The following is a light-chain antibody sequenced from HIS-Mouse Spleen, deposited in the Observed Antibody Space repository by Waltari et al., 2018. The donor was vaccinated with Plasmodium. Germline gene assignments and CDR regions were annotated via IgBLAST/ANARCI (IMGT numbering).Light chain of an antibody. CDR2: GNS. V-gene: IGLV1-40*01. CDR1: SSNIGAGYD. CDR3: QSYDSSLSGWV. Sequence: QSVLTQPPSVSGAPGQRVTISCTGSSSNIGAGYDVHWYQQLPGTAPKRLIYGNSNRPSGGPARFSGSKAGTSASLAITGLQAEDEADYYCQSYDSSLSGWVFGGGTKLTVL. J-gene: IGLJ3*02.